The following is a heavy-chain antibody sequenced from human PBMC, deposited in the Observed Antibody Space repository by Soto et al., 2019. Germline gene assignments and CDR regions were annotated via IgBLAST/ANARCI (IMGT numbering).Heavy chain of an antibody. CDR2: VSPNGQGI. J-gene: IGHJ4*02. CDR1: VFTLGRYG. Sequence: LRLSCAASVFTLGRYGMSWVHQAPGKGLEWVSAVSPNGQGIYYADSVRGRFTISREFSKNTVFLHMDSLRAEDTAVYYCAKDRDHPPEYFHYSGQGTLVAVCS. V-gene: IGHV3-23*01. CDR3: AKDRDHPPEYFHY.